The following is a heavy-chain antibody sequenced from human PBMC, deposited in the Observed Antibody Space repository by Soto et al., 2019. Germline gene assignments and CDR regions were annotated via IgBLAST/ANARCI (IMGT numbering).Heavy chain of an antibody. CDR2: ISWDGGST. D-gene: IGHD1-26*01. Sequence: PGGSLRLSCAASGFTFDDYTMHWVRQAPGKGLEWVSLISWDGGSTYYADSVKGRFTISRDNSKNSLYLQMNSLRTEDTALYYCAKDSAQWELLIHYFDYWGQGTLVTVSS. CDR1: GFTFDDYT. J-gene: IGHJ4*02. V-gene: IGHV3-43*01. CDR3: AKDSAQWELLIHYFDY.